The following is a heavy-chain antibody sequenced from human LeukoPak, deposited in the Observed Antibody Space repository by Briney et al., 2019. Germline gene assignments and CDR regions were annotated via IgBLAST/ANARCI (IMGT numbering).Heavy chain of an antibody. V-gene: IGHV3-30*18. Sequence: GGSLRLSCAASGFTFSSYGMHWVRQAPGKGLEWVAVISYDGSNKYYADSVKGRFTISRDNSKSTLYLQMSSLRPEDTAVYYCAKAPTMAAADYWGQGTLVTVSS. CDR2: ISYDGSNK. D-gene: IGHD6-13*01. CDR3: AKAPTMAAADY. J-gene: IGHJ4*02. CDR1: GFTFSSYG.